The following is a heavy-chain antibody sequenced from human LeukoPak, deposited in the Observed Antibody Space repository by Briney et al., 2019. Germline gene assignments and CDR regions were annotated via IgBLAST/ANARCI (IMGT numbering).Heavy chain of an antibody. V-gene: IGHV3-21*01. CDR1: GFTFSSYS. CDR2: ISSSSGYI. CDR3: GGIAVADTHRVFGMDV. J-gene: IGHJ6*02. Sequence: GGSLRLSCAASGFTFSSYSMNWVRQAPGKGLEWVSSISSSSGYIYYADSVKGRFTISRDNAKNSLYPQMNSLRAEDTAVYYCGGIAVADTHRVFGMDVWGQGTKVTVSS. D-gene: IGHD6-19*01.